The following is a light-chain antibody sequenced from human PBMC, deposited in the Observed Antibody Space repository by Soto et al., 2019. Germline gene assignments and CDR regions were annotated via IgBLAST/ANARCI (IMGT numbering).Light chain of an antibody. Sequence: IVLTQSPGTLSLSPGERATLSCRASQSVSSSLVAWYQQKPGQAPRLLIYGASIRATGITDRLSGSVSGTDFSLTISSMEPEDFAAYYCQQYGDSPVTFGEGTRLEIK. CDR3: QQYGDSPVT. CDR2: GAS. V-gene: IGKV3-20*01. J-gene: IGKJ5*01. CDR1: QSVSSSL.